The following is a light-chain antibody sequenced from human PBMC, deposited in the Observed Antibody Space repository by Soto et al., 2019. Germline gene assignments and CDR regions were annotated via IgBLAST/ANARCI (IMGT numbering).Light chain of an antibody. J-gene: IGKJ1*01. CDR1: QTISTR. V-gene: IGKV1-5*01. CDR2: AAS. Sequence: DIQMTLSPSNLSASVGDRVTITCRASQTISTRLAWYQQKPGKAPKLMIYAASSLESGVPSRFSGSASGTEFTLTISILHPDYFATYYCQQYNSYSTFGQGTKVDIK. CDR3: QQYNSYST.